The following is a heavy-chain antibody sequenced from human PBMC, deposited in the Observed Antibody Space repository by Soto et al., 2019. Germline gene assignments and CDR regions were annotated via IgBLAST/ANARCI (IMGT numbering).Heavy chain of an antibody. CDR2: VYYSGLT. V-gene: IGHV4-39*07. CDR1: GASIRSSISY. J-gene: IGHJ4*02. Sequence: SETLSLTCSVSGASIRSSISYWGWIRQSPGKGLDWIGSVYYSGLTHYNPSFRGRVAIFVDTSKNQFSVRLNSVTAADTAVYYCARGGSGYYDISGYYPLDYWGQGTLVTVSS. D-gene: IGHD3-22*01. CDR3: ARGGSGYYDISGYYPLDY.